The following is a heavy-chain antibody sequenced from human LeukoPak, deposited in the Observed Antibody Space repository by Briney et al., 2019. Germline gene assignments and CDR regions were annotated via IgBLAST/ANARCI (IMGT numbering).Heavy chain of an antibody. CDR3: ARDRAVAPGRCFDP. J-gene: IGHJ5*02. Sequence: YPSETLSLTCAVSGYSISSGYYWGWIRQPPGKGLEWIGSIYHSGSTYYNPSLKSRVTISVDTSKNQFSLKLSSVTAADTAVYYCARDRAVAPGRCFDPWGQEPWSPSPQ. V-gene: IGHV4-38-2*02. CDR1: GYSISSGYY. CDR2: IYHSGST. D-gene: IGHD6-19*01.